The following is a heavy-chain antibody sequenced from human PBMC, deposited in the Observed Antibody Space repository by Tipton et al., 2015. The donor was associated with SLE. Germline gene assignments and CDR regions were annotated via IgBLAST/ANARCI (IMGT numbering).Heavy chain of an antibody. CDR3: AKAQGDIVPNDAFDF. V-gene: IGHV3-23*01. Sequence: GSLRLSCTASGFTFNNYAMNWVRQAPGKGLEWVSGISGSGDSTYSGDSVKGRFTISRDNSKKTLYLQMNSLGVEDTAIYYCAKAQGDIVPNDAFDFGGQGTMVTVSS. D-gene: IGHD2-21*02. CDR1: GFTFNNYA. CDR2: ISGSGDST. J-gene: IGHJ3*01.